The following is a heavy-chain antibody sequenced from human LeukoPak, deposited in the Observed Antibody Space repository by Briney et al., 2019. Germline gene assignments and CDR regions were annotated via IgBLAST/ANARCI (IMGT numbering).Heavy chain of an antibody. V-gene: IGHV3-30*02. CDR2: IRYDGSNK. D-gene: IGHD5-12*01. J-gene: IGHJ4*02. CDR3: AKAPYSGYDVFDY. Sequence: PGGSLRLSCAASGFTFSSYGMHWVRQAPGKGLEWVAFIRYDGSNKYYADSVKGRFTISRDNSKNTLYLQMNSLRAEDTAVYYCAKAPYSGYDVFDYWGQGTLVTVSS. CDR1: GFTFSSYG.